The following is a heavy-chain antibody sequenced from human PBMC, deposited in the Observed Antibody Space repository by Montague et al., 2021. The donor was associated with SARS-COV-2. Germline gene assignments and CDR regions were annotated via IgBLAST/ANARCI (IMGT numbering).Heavy chain of an antibody. D-gene: IGHD3-9*01. Sequence: STNYNPSLKSRVTISVDTSKNQFSLNLSSVTAAYTAVYYCARHVSGILTHCHHWGQGSLVTGSS. CDR3: ARHVSGILTHCHH. CDR2: ST. V-gene: IGHV4-59*08. J-gene: IGHJ1*01.